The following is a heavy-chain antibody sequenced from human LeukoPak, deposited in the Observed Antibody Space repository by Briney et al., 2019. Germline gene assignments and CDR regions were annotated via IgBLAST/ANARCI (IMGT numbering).Heavy chain of an antibody. CDR3: ARRYSSTSSIVFDP. D-gene: IGHD2-2*01. Sequence: SETLSLTCTVSGGSISSYYWSWIRQPPGKGLEWIGYIYYSGSTNYNPSLKSRVTISVDTSKNQSSLKLSSVTVADTAVYYCARRYSSTSSIVFDPWGQGTLVTVSS. CDR1: GGSISSYY. V-gene: IGHV4-59*01. CDR2: IYYSGST. J-gene: IGHJ5*02.